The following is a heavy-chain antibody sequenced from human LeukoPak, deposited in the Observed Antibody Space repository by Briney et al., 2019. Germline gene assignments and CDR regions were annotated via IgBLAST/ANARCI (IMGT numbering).Heavy chain of an antibody. CDR3: ASGATVDTAMITVFDY. J-gene: IGHJ4*02. D-gene: IGHD5-18*01. Sequence: SETLSLTCAVYGGSFSDYYWSWIRQPPGKGLEWIGEINHSGSTNYNPSLKSRVTISVDTSKNQFSLKLSSVTAADTAVYYCASGATVDTAMITVFDYWGQGTLVTVSS. CDR2: INHSGST. V-gene: IGHV4-34*01. CDR1: GGSFSDYY.